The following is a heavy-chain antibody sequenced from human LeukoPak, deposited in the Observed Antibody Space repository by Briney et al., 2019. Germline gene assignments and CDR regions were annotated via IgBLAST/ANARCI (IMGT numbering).Heavy chain of an antibody. V-gene: IGHV4-61*09. J-gene: IGHJ4*02. CDR3: ARDGTAAGTFDY. CDR1: GGSISSGSYY. CDR2: NYTSGST. Sequence: PSQTLSLTCTVSGGSISSGSYYWSWIRQPAGKGLEWIGHNYTSGSTNYNPSLKSRVTISVDTSKNQFSLKLSSVTAADTAVYYCARDGTAAGTFDYWGQGTLVTVSS. D-gene: IGHD6-13*01.